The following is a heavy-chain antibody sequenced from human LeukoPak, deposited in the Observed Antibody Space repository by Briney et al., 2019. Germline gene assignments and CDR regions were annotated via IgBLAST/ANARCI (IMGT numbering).Heavy chain of an antibody. CDR2: IKQDGSEK. V-gene: IGHV3-7*01. CDR1: GFTFSSYW. Sequence: GGSLRLSCAASGFTFSSYWMSWVRQAPGKGLEWVANIKQDGSEKYYVDSVKGRFTISRDNAKNSLYLQMNSLRAEDTAVYYCARDGYSYGYDYFDYWGQGTLVTVSS. CDR3: ARDGYSYGYDYFDY. J-gene: IGHJ4*02. D-gene: IGHD5-18*01.